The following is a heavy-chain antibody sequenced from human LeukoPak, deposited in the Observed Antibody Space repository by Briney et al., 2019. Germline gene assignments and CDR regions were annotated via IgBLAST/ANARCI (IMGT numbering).Heavy chain of an antibody. CDR2: INPNSGGT. Sequence: ASVKVSCKASGYTFTGYYMHWVRQAPGQGLEWMGWINPNSGGTNYAQKFQGRVTMTRDTSISTAYMELSRLRSDDTAVYYCARGYCGGGSCYSYFDYWGQGTLVTVSS. CDR3: ARGYCGGGSCYSYFDY. CDR1: GYTFTGYY. V-gene: IGHV1-2*02. J-gene: IGHJ4*02. D-gene: IGHD2-15*01.